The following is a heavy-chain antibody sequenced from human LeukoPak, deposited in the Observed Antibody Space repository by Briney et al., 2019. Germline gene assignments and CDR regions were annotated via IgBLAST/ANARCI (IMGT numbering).Heavy chain of an antibody. Sequence: SETPSLTCTVSGGSISSSSYYWGWIRQPPGKGLEWIGSIYYSGSTYYNPSLKSRVTISVDTSKNQFSLKLSSVTAADTAVYYCARHGTSSFDYWGQGTLVTVSS. V-gene: IGHV4-39*01. CDR1: GGSISSSSYY. CDR2: IYYSGST. J-gene: IGHJ4*02. CDR3: ARHGTSSFDY. D-gene: IGHD2-2*01.